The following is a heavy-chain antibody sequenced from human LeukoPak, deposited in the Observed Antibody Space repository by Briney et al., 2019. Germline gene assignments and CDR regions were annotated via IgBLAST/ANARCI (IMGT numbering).Heavy chain of an antibody. J-gene: IGHJ5*02. D-gene: IGHD3-9*01. CDR1: GYTFTSYG. CDR2: ISAYNGNT. V-gene: IGHV1-18*04. CDR3: ARDRAAYYDILTGINWFDP. Sequence: GASVKVSCKASGYTFTSYGISWVRQAPGQGLEWMGWISAYNGNTNYAQKLQGRVTMTTDTSTSTAYMELRSLRSDDTAVCYCARDRAAYYDILTGINWFDPWGQGTLVTVSS.